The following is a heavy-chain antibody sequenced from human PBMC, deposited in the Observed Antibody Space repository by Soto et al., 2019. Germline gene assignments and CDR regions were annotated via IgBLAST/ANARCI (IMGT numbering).Heavy chain of an antibody. CDR1: GFTFSSYS. D-gene: IGHD2-15*01. CDR2: IISSSSTI. V-gene: IGHV3-48*01. CDR3: ARDDAPVAAKGLSAFDI. J-gene: IGHJ3*02. Sequence: PGGSLRLSCAASGFTFSSYSMNWVRQAPGKGLEWVSYIISSSSTIYYADSVKGRFTISRDNAKNSLYLQMNSLRAEDTAVYYCARDDAPVAAKGLSAFDIWGQGTMVTVSS.